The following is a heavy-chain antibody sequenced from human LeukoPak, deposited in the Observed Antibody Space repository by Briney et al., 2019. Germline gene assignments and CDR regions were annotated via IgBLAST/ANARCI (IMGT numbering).Heavy chain of an antibody. D-gene: IGHD3-22*01. CDR3: ARGRDYYDSSGYYYEGTIVDY. V-gene: IGHV4-59*01. J-gene: IGHJ4*02. Sequence: SETLSLTCTVAGGSISSYYWSWIRQPPGKGLEWIGYIYYSGSTNYNPSLKSRVTISVDTSKNQFSLKLSSVTAADTAVYYCARGRDYYDSSGYYYEGTIVDYWGQGTLVTVSS. CDR2: IYYSGST. CDR1: GGSISSYY.